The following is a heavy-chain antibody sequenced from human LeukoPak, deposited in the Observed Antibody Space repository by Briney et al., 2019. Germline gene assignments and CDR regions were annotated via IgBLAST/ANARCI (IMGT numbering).Heavy chain of an antibody. D-gene: IGHD3-10*01. J-gene: IGHJ5*02. V-gene: IGHV3-23*01. Sequence: PGRSLRLSCTASGFTFSSYAMSWVRQAPGKGLEWVSAISGSGGSTYYADSVKGRFTISRDNSKNTLYLQMNSLRAEDTAVYYCASSWGFGELTWFDPWGQGTLVTVSS. CDR2: ISGSGGST. CDR3: ASSWGFGELTWFDP. CDR1: GFTFSSYA.